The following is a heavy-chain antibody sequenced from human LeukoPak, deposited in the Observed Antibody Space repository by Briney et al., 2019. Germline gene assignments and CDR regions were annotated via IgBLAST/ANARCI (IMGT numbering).Heavy chain of an antibody. CDR2: IYYSGST. CDR1: GGSISSYY. D-gene: IGHD3-3*02. J-gene: IGHJ6*02. Sequence: PSETLSLTCTVSGGSISSYYWGWIRQPPGKGLEWIGYIYYSGSTNYNPSLKSRVTISVDTSKNQFSLKLSSVTAADTAVYYCARAFSRYYGMDVWGQGTTVTVSS. CDR3: ARAFSRYYGMDV. V-gene: IGHV4-59*01.